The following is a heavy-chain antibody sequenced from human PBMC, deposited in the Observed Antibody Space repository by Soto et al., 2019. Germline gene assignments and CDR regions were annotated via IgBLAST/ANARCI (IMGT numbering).Heavy chain of an antibody. CDR1: GFTFSNAW. J-gene: IGHJ3*02. D-gene: IGHD3-22*01. CDR2: IKSKTDGGTT. Sequence: GGSLRLSCAASGFTFSNAWMSWVRQAPGKGLEWVGRIKSKTDGGTTDYAAPVKGRFTISRDDSKNTLYLQMNSLKTEDTAVYYCTTYYYYDSSGYYAPDAFDIRGQGTMVTVSS. V-gene: IGHV3-15*01. CDR3: TTYYYYDSSGYYAPDAFDI.